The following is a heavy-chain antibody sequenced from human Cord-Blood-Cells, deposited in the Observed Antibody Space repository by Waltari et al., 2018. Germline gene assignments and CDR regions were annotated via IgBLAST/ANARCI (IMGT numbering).Heavy chain of an antibody. J-gene: IGHJ6*02. CDR3: ARDSSSSWYYYYYGMDV. Sequence: EVQLVESGGGLVKPGGSLRLSCAASGFTFSSYSMNWVGQAPGKGLEWVSSISSSSSYLSYADSVKGRFTISRDNAKNSLYLQMNSLRAEDTAVYYCARDSSSSWYYYYYGMDVWGQGTTVTVSS. V-gene: IGHV3-21*01. CDR2: ISSSSSYL. D-gene: IGHD6-13*01. CDR1: GFTFSSYS.